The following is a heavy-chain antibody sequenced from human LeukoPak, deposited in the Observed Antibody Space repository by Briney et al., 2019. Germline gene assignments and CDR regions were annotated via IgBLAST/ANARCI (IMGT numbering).Heavy chain of an antibody. J-gene: IGHJ4*02. Sequence: SETLSLTCTVSGGSISSSSYYWGWIRQPPGKGLEWIGSIYYSGSTYYNPSLKSRVTISVDTSKNQFSLELRSVTAADTAVYYCARGGGSFDYWGQGLLVTVSS. CDR3: ARGGGSFDY. CDR2: IYYSGST. V-gene: IGHV4-39*07. D-gene: IGHD6-25*01. CDR1: GGSISSSSYY.